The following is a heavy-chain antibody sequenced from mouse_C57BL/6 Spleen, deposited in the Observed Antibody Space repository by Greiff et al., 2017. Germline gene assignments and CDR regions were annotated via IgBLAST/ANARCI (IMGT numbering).Heavy chain of an antibody. V-gene: IGHV1-82*01. CDR3: ARYYYRKYFDY. D-gene: IGHD1-1*02. J-gene: IGHJ2*01. Sequence: QVQLQQSGPELVKPGASVKISCKASGYAFSSSWMNWVKQRPGKGLEWIGRIYPGDGDTNYNGKFKGKATLTADKSSSTAYMQLSSLTSEDSAVYFCARYYYRKYFDYWGQGTTLTVSS. CDR2: IYPGDGDT. CDR1: GYAFSSSW.